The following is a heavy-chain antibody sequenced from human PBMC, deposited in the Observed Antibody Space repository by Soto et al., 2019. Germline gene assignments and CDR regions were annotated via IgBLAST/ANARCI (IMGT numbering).Heavy chain of an antibody. CDR1: GYTFTSYG. J-gene: IGHJ6*02. D-gene: IGHD3-10*01. CDR2: ISAYNGNT. CDR3: ARGGYYGSGSGTRYYYYGMDV. Sequence: QVQLVQSGAEVKKPGASVKVSCKASGYTFTSYGISWVRQAPGQGLEWMGWISAYNGNTNYAQKLQGRVTMTTDTSTSTASMELRSLRSDDTAVYYCARGGYYGSGSGTRYYYYGMDVWGQGTTVTVSS. V-gene: IGHV1-18*01.